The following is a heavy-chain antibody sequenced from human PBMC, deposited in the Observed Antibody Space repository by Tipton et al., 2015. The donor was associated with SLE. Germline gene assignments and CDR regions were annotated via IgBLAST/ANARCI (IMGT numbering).Heavy chain of an antibody. CDR3: ARGRTDADD. V-gene: IGHV3-53*05. J-gene: IGHJ4*02. CDR1: GFTVSGSY. CDR2: IFSDDST. D-gene: IGHD5-24*01. Sequence: SLRLSCAASGFTVSGSYMSWVRQSPGKGLEWVSMIFSDDSTSYADSVKGRFTIPRDNSKNTVFLQMNSLRTEDTAIYYCARGRTDADDWGRGTLVSVSS.